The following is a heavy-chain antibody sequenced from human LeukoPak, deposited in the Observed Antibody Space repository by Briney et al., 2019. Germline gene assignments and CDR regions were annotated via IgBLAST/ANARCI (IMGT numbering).Heavy chain of an antibody. CDR2: IWYDGSNK. J-gene: IGHJ4*02. D-gene: IGHD6-19*01. CDR3: AKGAGQLGWYGGPDY. CDR1: GFTFSSYG. V-gene: IGHV3-33*06. Sequence: GGSLRLSCAASGFTFSSYGMHWVRQAPGKGLEWVAVIWYDGSNKYYADSVKGRFTISRDNSKNTLYLQMNSLRAEGTAVYYCAKGAGQLGWYGGPDYWGQGTLVTVSS.